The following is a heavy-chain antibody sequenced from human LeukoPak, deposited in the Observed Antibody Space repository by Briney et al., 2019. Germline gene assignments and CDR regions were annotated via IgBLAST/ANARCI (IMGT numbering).Heavy chain of an antibody. CDR1: GGSISSSSYY. V-gene: IGHV4-39*07. J-gene: IGHJ6*03. CDR3: ARDRYNWNDDYYYMDV. CDR2: IYYSGST. Sequence: SETLSLTCTVPGGSISSSSYYWGWIRQPPGKGLEWIGSIYYSGSTYYNPSLKSRVTISVDTSKNQFSLKLSSVTAADTAVYYCARDRYNWNDDYYYMDVWGKGTTVTVSS. D-gene: IGHD1-1*01.